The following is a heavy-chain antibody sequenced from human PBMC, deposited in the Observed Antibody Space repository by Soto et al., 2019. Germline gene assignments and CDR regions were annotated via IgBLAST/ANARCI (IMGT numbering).Heavy chain of an antibody. CDR3: ASSYLGGNFDS. D-gene: IGHD2-15*01. CDR1: GGAISGYY. V-gene: IGHV4-59*01. J-gene: IGHJ5*01. CDR2: IYYSGKT. Sequence: PSETLSLTCTVSGGAISGYYWTWIRRPPGKGLEWIGYIYYSGKTDYNPSLQSRVSISIDTSRKQFSLNLSSVTAADTAMYYCASSYLGGNFDSWGQGTLDTVSS.